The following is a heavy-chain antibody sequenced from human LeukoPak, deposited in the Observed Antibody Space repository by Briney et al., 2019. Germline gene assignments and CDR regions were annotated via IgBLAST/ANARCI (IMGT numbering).Heavy chain of an antibody. CDR2: ISGSGGST. CDR1: GFTFSSYA. V-gene: IGHV3-23*01. CDR3: ARDLQPFDIAAAGIDY. Sequence: PGGSLRLSCTASGFTFSSYAMSWVRQPPGKGLEWVSGISGSGGSTYYADSVKGRFTISRDNAKNTLYLQMNSLRSEDTAVYYCARDLQPFDIAAAGIDYWGQGTLVTVSS. J-gene: IGHJ4*02. D-gene: IGHD6-13*01.